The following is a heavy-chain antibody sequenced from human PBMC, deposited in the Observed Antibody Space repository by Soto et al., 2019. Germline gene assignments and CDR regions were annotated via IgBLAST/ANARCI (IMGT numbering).Heavy chain of an antibody. V-gene: IGHV4-30-4*01. J-gene: IGHJ4*02. CDR3: ARTLSKWFGEMQYYFDY. Sequence: SETLSLTCTVSGGSISSGDYYWSWIRQPPGKGLEWIGYIYYSGSTYYNPSLKSRVTISVDTSKNQFSLKLSSVTAADTAVYYCARTLSKWFGEMQYYFDYWGQGTLVTVSS. D-gene: IGHD3-10*01. CDR1: GGSISSGDYY. CDR2: IYYSGST.